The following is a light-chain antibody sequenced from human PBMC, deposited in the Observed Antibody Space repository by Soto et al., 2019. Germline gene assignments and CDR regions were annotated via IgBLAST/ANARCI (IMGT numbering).Light chain of an antibody. CDR1: PSVLYSSNDKNY. CDR3: QQYYSTPFT. V-gene: IGKV4-1*01. Sequence: DIVLTQSPDSLAVSLGERASINCRSNPSVLYSSNDKNYLAWYQQKPGQPPKLLIYWASSRESGVPARFSGSGSGTEFTLTINSLQAEDVAVYYCQQYYSTPFTFGPGTIVEIK. CDR2: WAS. J-gene: IGKJ3*01.